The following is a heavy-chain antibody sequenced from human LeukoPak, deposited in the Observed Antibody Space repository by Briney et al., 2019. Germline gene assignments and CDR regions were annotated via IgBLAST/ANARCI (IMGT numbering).Heavy chain of an antibody. CDR3: ASTAAWRKEYYFDY. D-gene: IGHD3-10*01. Sequence: SVKVSCKASGGTFSSYAISWVRQAPGQGLEWMGGIIPVFGTANYAQKFQGRVTITADESTSTAYMELSSLRSEDTAVYYCASTAAWRKEYYFDYWGQGTLVTVSS. J-gene: IGHJ4*02. V-gene: IGHV1-69*13. CDR2: IIPVFGTA. CDR1: GGTFSSYA.